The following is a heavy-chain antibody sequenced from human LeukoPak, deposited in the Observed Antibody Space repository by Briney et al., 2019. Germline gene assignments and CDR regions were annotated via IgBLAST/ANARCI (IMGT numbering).Heavy chain of an antibody. CDR1: GDSVSSNTAA. J-gene: IGHJ3*02. CDR2: TFYRSNWYD. CDR3: AREVAGTWAFDI. V-gene: IGHV6-1*01. Sequence: SQTLSLTCAISGDSVSSNTAAWNWIRQSPSGGLEWLGRTFYRSNWYDDYAAPVKSRITINPDTSNNHFSLHLKSVTPEDTAVYYCAREVAGTWAFDIWGQGTRVTVSS. D-gene: IGHD6-19*01.